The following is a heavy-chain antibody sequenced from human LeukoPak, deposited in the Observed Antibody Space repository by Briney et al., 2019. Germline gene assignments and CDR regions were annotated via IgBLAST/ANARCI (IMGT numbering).Heavy chain of an antibody. CDR3: AKDRYCSGD. Sequence: GGSLRLSCAASGFTFSSYEMNWVRQAPGKGLGWVANIKQDGSEKYYVDSVKGRFTISRDNAKNSLYLQMNSLRAEDTAVYYCAKDRYCSGDWGQGTLVTVSS. D-gene: IGHD2-15*01. CDR1: GFTFSSYE. J-gene: IGHJ4*02. V-gene: IGHV3-7*01. CDR2: IKQDGSEK.